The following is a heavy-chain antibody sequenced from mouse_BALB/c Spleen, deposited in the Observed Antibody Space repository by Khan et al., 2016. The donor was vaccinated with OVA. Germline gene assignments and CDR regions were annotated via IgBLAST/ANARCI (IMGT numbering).Heavy chain of an antibody. D-gene: IGHD1-1*02. Sequence: VQLKESGPGLVKPSQSLSLTCTVTGYSITSDYAWNWIRQFPGNKLEWMGYISYSGNTSYNPSLKSRISITRDTSKNQFFLQLNSVTTGDTATYYCARRAYYANWYCDVWGAGTTVTVSS. V-gene: IGHV3-2*02. CDR1: GYSITSDYA. J-gene: IGHJ1*01. CDR3: ARRAYYANWYCDV. CDR2: ISYSGNT.